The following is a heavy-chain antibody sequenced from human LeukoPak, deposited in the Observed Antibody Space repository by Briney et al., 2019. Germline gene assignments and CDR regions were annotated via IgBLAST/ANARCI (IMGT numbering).Heavy chain of an antibody. V-gene: IGHV3-74*01. D-gene: IGHD2-2*01. CDR1: GFTLSNHW. J-gene: IGHJ4*02. Sequence: GGSLRLSCAASGFTLSNHWMHWVRQVPGKGLVRVSRINSDGSSTRHADSVKGRFTISRDNAKNTLYLQMNSLRVEDTAVYYCARELVVRAGDYFEYWGQGTLVTVSS. CDR3: ARELVVRAGDYFEY. CDR2: INSDGSST.